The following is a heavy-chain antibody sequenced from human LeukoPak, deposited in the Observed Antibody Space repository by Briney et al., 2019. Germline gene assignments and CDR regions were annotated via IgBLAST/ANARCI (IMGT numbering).Heavy chain of an antibody. V-gene: IGHV4-38-2*02. Sequence: SETLSLTCSVSGYSVSSGYFWAWIRQPPGKGLQWMGSIYHSGTTYYNPSLKSRVTISMDTSKNQFSLRLNSVTAADTAVYYCARGGGYLYHYYYMDVWGKGTTVTVSS. D-gene: IGHD5-12*01. CDR2: IYHSGTT. J-gene: IGHJ6*03. CDR1: GYSVSSGYF. CDR3: ARGGGYLYHYYYMDV.